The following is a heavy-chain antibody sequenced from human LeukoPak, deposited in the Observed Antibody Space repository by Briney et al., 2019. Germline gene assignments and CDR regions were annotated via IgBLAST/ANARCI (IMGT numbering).Heavy chain of an antibody. CDR3: ARPGDDVWGGPYYFDY. Sequence: SETLSLTCTVSGGSISSYYWSWIRQPAGKGLEWIGRIYTSGSTNYNPSLKSRVTMSVDTSKTQFSLKLSSVTAPDTAVYYCARPGDDVWGGPYYFDYWGQGTLVTVSS. D-gene: IGHD3-16*01. CDR1: GGSISSYY. J-gene: IGHJ4*02. V-gene: IGHV4-4*07. CDR2: IYTSGST.